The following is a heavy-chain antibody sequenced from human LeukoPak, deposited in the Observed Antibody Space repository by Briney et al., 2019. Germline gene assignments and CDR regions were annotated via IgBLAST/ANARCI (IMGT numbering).Heavy chain of an antibody. Sequence: SETLSLTCAVSGYSISSGYYWGWIRQPPGKGLGWIGSIYHSGSTYYNPSLKSRVTISVDTSKNQFSLKLSSVTAADTAVYYCARASITMVRGVIQGPNWFDPWGQGTLVTVSS. CDR1: GYSISSGYY. J-gene: IGHJ5*02. V-gene: IGHV4-38-2*01. D-gene: IGHD3-10*01. CDR3: ARASITMVRGVIQGPNWFDP. CDR2: IYHSGST.